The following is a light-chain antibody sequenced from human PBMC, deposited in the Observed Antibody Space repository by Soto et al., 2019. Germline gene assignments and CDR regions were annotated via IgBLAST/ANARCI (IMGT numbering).Light chain of an antibody. Sequence: QSALTQPASVSGSPGQSITISCTGTSSEVGSNNLVSWYQQYPGKAPKLLIYEGSKRPSGVSNRFSGSKSGNTASLTISGLQAEDEADYYCCSYAGGRTPYVFGTGTKLTVL. CDR1: SSEVGSNNL. CDR2: EGS. V-gene: IGLV2-23*01. CDR3: CSYAGGRTPYV. J-gene: IGLJ1*01.